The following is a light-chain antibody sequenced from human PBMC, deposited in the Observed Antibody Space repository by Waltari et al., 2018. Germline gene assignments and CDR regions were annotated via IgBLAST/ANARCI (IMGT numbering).Light chain of an antibody. J-gene: IGLJ3*02. CDR2: RSD. CDR1: ASNIGGNL. V-gene: IGLV1-44*01. CDR3: ASWDDSTNGHWV. Sequence: QSVLTQPPSASGTPGQRVTISCSGSASNIGGNLVNWYQQLPGKAPKLLIYRSDLRTSGVPDRVSGSKSGTSASLAISGLQSEDEADYFCASWDDSTNGHWVFGGGTKVTVL.